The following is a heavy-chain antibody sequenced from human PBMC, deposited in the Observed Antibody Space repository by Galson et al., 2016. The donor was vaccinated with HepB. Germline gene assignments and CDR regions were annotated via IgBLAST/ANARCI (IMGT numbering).Heavy chain of an antibody. V-gene: IGHV3-30*04. D-gene: IGHD2-15*01. J-gene: IGHJ5*02. CDR3: ARDRSSGATLDPNWFDH. CDR1: GFTFRSYS. CDR2: ISYDGSNT. Sequence: SLRLSCAASGFTFRSYSMHWVRQAPGKGLEWVAVISYDGSNTYYADSVKGRFTISRDNSKNTLYLQMNSLRAEDTAIYYCARDRSSGATLDPNWFDHWGQGTLVTVSS.